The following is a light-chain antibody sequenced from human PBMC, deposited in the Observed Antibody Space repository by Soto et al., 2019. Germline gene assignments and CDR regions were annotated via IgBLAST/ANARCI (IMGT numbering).Light chain of an antibody. CDR2: EVS. CDR1: SSDVGGYNY. Sequence: QSVLTQPASVSGSPGRSITISCTGTSSDVGGYNYVSWYQQHPGKAPKLMIYEVSNRPSGVSNRFSGSKSGNTASLTISGLQAEDEADYYCSSYTSSSTPVFGGGTKVTVL. V-gene: IGLV2-14*01. J-gene: IGLJ2*01. CDR3: SSYTSSSTPV.